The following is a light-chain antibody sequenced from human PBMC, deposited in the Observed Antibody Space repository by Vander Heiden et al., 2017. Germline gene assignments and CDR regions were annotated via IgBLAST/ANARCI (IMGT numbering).Light chain of an antibody. CDR3: QQRYNWPPVT. J-gene: IGKJ3*01. Sequence: EIVLTQSPATLSLSPGERATLSCRASRSINNYLAWYQQKPGQAPRLLIYEASNRATGIPARFSGSGSGTDFSLTISSLEPEDFAVYYCQQRYNWPPVTFGPGTKVDIK. V-gene: IGKV3-11*01. CDR2: EAS. CDR1: RSINNY.